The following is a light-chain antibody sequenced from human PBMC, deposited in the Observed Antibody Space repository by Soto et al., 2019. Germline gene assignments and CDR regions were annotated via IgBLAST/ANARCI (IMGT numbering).Light chain of an antibody. J-gene: IGLJ2*01. CDR1: SSNIGAGYN. V-gene: IGLV1-40*01. CDR2: SNS. CDR3: HSYDSSLNGGV. Sequence: QSVLTQPPSVSGAPGQRVTISCTGSSSNIGAGYNVHWYQQFPGTAPKLLMYSNSLRPSGVPDRFSASKSGTSASLAITGLQAEDEADYYCHSYDSSLNGGVFGGGTKVTVL.